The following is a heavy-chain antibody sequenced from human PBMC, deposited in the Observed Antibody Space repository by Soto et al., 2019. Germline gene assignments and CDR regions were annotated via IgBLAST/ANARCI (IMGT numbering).Heavy chain of an antibody. V-gene: IGHV4-39*01. Sequence: ETLSLTCTVSGGSISSSSYYWGWIRQPPGKGLEWIGSIYYSGSTYYNPSLKSRVTISVDTSKNQFSLKLSSVTAADTAVYYCARRRWGYCSSTSCYGDFDYWGQGTLVTVSS. CDR3: ARRRWGYCSSTSCYGDFDY. CDR1: GGSISSSSYY. J-gene: IGHJ4*02. D-gene: IGHD2-2*01. CDR2: IYYSGST.